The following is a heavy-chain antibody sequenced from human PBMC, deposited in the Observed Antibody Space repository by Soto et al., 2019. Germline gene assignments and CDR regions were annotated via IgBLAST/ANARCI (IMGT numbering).Heavy chain of an antibody. D-gene: IGHD3-3*01. CDR3: TTDPKDKTWADYDFWSGYYTFDY. V-gene: IGHV3-15*01. J-gene: IGHJ4*02. Sequence: GGSLRLSCAASGFTFSNAWMSWVRQAPGKGLEWVGRIKSKTDGGTTDYAAPVKGRFTISRDDSKNTLYLQIDSLKTEDTAVYYCTTDPKDKTWADYDFWSGYYTFDYWGQGTLVTVSS. CDR2: IKSKTDGGTT. CDR1: GFTFSNAW.